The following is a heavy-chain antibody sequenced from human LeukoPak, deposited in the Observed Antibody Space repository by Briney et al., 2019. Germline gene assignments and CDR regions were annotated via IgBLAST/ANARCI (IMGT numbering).Heavy chain of an antibody. V-gene: IGHV4-38-2*02. J-gene: IGHJ5*02. CDR1: GYSISSGYY. CDR2: IYHSGST. CDR3: ARGYDSTGYGVGEANWFDP. Sequence: SETLSLTCTVSGYSISSGYYWGWIRQPPGKGLEWIGSIYHSGSTYYNPSFKSRVTMSIDTSKNQFSLMLYSVTAADTALYYCARGYDSTGYGVGEANWFDPWGQGTLVTVSS. D-gene: IGHD3-22*01.